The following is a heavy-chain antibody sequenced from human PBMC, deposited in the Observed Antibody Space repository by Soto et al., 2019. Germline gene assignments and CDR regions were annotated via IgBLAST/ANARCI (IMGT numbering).Heavy chain of an antibody. CDR2: IYPGDSNT. Sequence: GGSLKISCKGSGYNFNIYWIGWVRQMPGKGLEWMGIIYPGDSNTRYSPSFQGQVTISVGKSISTAYLQWSSLKASDTAMYYCARTSTNWFDPWGQGTLVTVSS. CDR3: ARTSTNWFDP. V-gene: IGHV5-51*01. CDR1: GYNFNIYW. D-gene: IGHD4-17*01. J-gene: IGHJ5*02.